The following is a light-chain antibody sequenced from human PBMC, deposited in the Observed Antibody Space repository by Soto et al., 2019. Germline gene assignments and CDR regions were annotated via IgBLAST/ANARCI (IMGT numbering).Light chain of an antibody. CDR3: QQYGSSPIT. CDR2: GAS. V-gene: IGKV3-15*01. J-gene: IGKJ5*01. Sequence: ETVLTQSPATLSVSPGERVTLSCRASQGVSSNLAWYQQKPGQTPRLLIYGASTRATGVPPRFSGSRSGTEFTLTISSLQSEDFAVYYCQQYGSSPITFGQGTRLEIK. CDR1: QGVSSN.